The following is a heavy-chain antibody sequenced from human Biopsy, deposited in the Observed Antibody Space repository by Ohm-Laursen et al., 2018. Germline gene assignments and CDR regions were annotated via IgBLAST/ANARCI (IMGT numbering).Heavy chain of an antibody. CDR3: ARDRGYYSDRTVPGYFDL. CDR2: VYYTGST. Sequence: GTLSLTCIVSGDSISSYYWSWIRQPPGKGLEWIGCVYYTGSTDYNPSLQSRVTISVDTSKNHFSLRLRSVTPADTAIYYCARDRGYYSDRTVPGYFDLWGRGTLVTVSS. J-gene: IGHJ2*01. D-gene: IGHD3-22*01. CDR1: GDSISSYY. V-gene: IGHV4-59*01.